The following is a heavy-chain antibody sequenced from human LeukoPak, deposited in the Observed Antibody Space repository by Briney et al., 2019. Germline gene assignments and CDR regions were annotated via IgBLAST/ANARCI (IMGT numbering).Heavy chain of an antibody. J-gene: IGHJ4*02. V-gene: IGHV3-72*01. CDR2: SRNKANSYTT. CDR1: GFTYSYRY. D-gene: IGHD1-26*01. Sequence: GGPQTLSCAPSGFTYSYRYMDWPRGAPGRGLELAGRSRNKANSYTTESATSVKGRSSDSRDDSHNSQKLQMKSLKTHDTPVNYCASSPAGRYTFEYWGQGTLVTVSS. CDR3: ASSPAGRYTFEY.